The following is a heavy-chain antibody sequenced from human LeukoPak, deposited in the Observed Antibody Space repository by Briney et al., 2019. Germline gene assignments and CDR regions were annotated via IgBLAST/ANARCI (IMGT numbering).Heavy chain of an antibody. Sequence: PSETLSLTCAVYGGSFSGYYWSWIRQPPGKGLEWIGEIYHSGSTNYNPSLKSRVTISVDKSKNQFSLKLSSVTAADTAVYYCARDRASGYGFHYFDYWGQGTLVTVSS. J-gene: IGHJ4*02. V-gene: IGHV4-34*01. CDR2: IYHSGST. CDR3: ARDRASGYGFHYFDY. CDR1: GGSFSGYY. D-gene: IGHD5-12*01.